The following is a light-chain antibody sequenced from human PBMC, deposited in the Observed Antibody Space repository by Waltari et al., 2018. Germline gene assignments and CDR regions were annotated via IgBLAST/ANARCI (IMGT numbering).Light chain of an antibody. CDR3: QSYDSSLGGSV. Sequence: QSVLTQPPSVSGAPGQRVTISCTGSSSSIGAGYDVNWYQQLPGTAPKLLIYGNNNRPSGVPDRFSGSTSGTSASLAITGLQADDEADYYCQSYDSSLGGSVFGGGTILTIL. V-gene: IGLV1-40*01. CDR2: GNN. CDR1: SSSIGAGYD. J-gene: IGLJ2*01.